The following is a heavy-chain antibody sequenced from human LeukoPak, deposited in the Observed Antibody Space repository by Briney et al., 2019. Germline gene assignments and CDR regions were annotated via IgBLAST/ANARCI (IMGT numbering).Heavy chain of an antibody. V-gene: IGHV4-59*01. J-gene: IGHJ6*02. CDR1: GGSISSYY. CDR3: ARDSPPDYYDSSGYSRPYGMDV. D-gene: IGHD3-22*01. Sequence: SETLSLTCTVSGGSISSYYWSWIRQPPGKGLEWIGYIYYSGSTNYNPSLKSRVTISVDTSKNQFSLKLSSVTAADTAVYYCARDSPPDYYDSSGYSRPYGMDVWGQGTTVTVSS. CDR2: IYYSGST.